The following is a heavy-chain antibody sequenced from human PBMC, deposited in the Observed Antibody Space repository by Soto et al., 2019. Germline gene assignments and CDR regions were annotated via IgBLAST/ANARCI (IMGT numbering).Heavy chain of an antibody. J-gene: IGHJ4*02. CDR3: ARDLPLQYSSGSGDY. CDR1: GYTFTSYG. CDR2: ISAYNGNT. D-gene: IGHD6-19*01. Sequence: QVQLVQSGAEVKKPGASVKVSCKASGYTFTSYGISWVRQAPGQGLEWMGWISAYNGNTNYAQKLQGRVTMTTDTSTSTDYMELRSLRSDDTAVYYWARDLPLQYSSGSGDYCSKGPLVTVSS. V-gene: IGHV1-18*01.